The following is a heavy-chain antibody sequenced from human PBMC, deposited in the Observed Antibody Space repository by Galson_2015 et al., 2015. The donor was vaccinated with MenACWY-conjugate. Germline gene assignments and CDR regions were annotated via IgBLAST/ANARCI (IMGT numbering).Heavy chain of an antibody. J-gene: IGHJ4*02. CDR3: TTLTMIIIHDDY. Sequence: SLRLSCAASEFTLSNAWMNWVRQAPGKGLEWVGIIKSRPDGGATDYAAPVKGRFTISRDDSKNTLYLQMNSLKTEDTAVYYCTTLTMIIIHDDYWGQGTLVTVFS. CDR1: EFTLSNAW. CDR2: IKSRPDGGAT. D-gene: IGHD3-22*01. V-gene: IGHV3-15*01.